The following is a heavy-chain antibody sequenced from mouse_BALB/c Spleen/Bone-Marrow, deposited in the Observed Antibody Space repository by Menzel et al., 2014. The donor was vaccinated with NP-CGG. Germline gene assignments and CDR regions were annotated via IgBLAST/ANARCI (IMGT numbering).Heavy chain of an antibody. CDR1: GFNIKDTY. V-gene: IGHV14-3*02. J-gene: IGHJ3*01. CDR3: AFYYYGSSLFAY. D-gene: IGHD1-1*01. CDR2: IDPTNGNT. Sequence: EVQRVESGAELVKPGASVKLSCTASGFNIKDTYMHWVKQRPEQGLEWIGRIDPTNGNTKYDPKFQGKATITADTSSNAAYLRLSSLTSEDTAVYYCAFYYYGSSLFAYWGQGTLVTVSA.